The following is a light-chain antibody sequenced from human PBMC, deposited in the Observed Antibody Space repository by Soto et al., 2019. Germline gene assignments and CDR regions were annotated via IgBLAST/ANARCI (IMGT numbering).Light chain of an antibody. Sequence: QAVVTQEPSFSVSPGRTVTLTCGLSSGSVSTSYYPSWYQQTPGQAPRTLIYSTNTRSSGVPDRFSGSILGNKAALTITGAQADDESDYSCVLYMGSGILGVFGGGTKLTVL. CDR1: SGSVSTSYY. CDR3: VLYMGSGILGV. CDR2: STN. J-gene: IGLJ3*02. V-gene: IGLV8-61*01.